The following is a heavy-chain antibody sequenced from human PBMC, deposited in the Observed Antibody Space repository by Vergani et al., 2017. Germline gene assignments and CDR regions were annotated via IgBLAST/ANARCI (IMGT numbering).Heavy chain of an antibody. V-gene: IGHV3-9*01. CDR1: GFTFDDYA. J-gene: IGHJ4*02. CDR3: ARDGNSVVVPAAIRGFDY. D-gene: IGHD2-2*02. Sequence: EVQLVESGGGLVQPGRSLRLSCAASGFTFDDYAMHWVRQAPGKGLEWVSGISWNSGSIGYADSVKGRFTISRDNAKNSLYLQMNSLRAEDTAVYYCARDGNSVVVPAAIRGFDYWGQGTLVTVSS. CDR2: ISWNSGSI.